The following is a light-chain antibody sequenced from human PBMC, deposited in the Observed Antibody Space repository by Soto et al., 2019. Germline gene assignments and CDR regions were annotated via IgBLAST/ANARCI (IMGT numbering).Light chain of an antibody. CDR1: QDISND. J-gene: IGKJ4*01. V-gene: IGKV1-33*01. CDR3: QQYDNRPLT. CDR2: DAS. Sequence: DIQMTQSPSSLSASVGDRVTITCQASQDISNDLNWYQQKPGKAPKLLIYDASNLETGVPSRFSASGSGTDFTFTISSLQPEDIATYYYQQYDNRPLTIGGGTQVEIK.